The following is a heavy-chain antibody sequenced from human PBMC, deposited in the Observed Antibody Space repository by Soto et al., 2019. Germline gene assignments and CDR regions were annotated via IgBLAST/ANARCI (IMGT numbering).Heavy chain of an antibody. D-gene: IGHD2-15*01. CDR1: GFTVSSNY. CDR2: IYSGCST. V-gene: IGHV3-53*01. Sequence: PGGSLRLSCAASGFTVSSNYMSWVRQAPGKGLEWVSVIYSGCSTYYADSVKGRFTISRDNAKNSLYLQMNSLRDEDTAVYYCARDGWGGAFDIWGQGTMVTVSS. J-gene: IGHJ3*02. CDR3: ARDGWGGAFDI.